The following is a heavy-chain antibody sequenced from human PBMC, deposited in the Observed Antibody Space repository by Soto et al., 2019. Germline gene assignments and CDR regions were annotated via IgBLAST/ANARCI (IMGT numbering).Heavy chain of an antibody. V-gene: IGHV3-33*01. D-gene: IGHD4-17*01. J-gene: IGHJ4*02. CDR2: IWYDGSNK. Sequence: PGGSLRLSCAASGLTFSSYGMHWVRQAPGKGLEWVAVIWYDGSNKYYADSVKGRFTISRDNSKNTLYLQMNSLRAEDTAVYYCARDQPTYRDNFDYWGQGPLVTVSS. CDR3: ARDQPTYRDNFDY. CDR1: GLTFSSYG.